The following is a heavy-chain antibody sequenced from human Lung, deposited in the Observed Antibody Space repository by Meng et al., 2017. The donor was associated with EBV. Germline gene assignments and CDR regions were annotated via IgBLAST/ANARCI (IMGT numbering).Heavy chain of an antibody. CDR3: GTLKYTSGFYGPAY. D-gene: IGHD6-19*01. CDR2: INTNTGNP. V-gene: IGHV7-4-1*02. Sequence: QVQLAQSGSELKKPGASVKVSWKASGYTFTSYAMNWVRQAPGQGLEWMGWINTNTGNPTYAQGFTGRFVFSVDTSVSTAYLQISSLKAEDTAVYYCGTLKYTSGFYGPAYWGQGALVTVSS. CDR1: GYTFTSYA. J-gene: IGHJ4*02.